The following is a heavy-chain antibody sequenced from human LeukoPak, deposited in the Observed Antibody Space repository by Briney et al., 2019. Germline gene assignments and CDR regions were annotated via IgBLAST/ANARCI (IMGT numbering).Heavy chain of an antibody. V-gene: IGHV3-30-3*01. J-gene: IGHJ4*02. CDR2: ISYDGSNK. CDR1: GFTFSSYA. D-gene: IGHD6-13*01. Sequence: PGGSLRLSCAASGFTFSSYAMHWVRQAPGKGLEWVAVISYDGSNKYYADSVKGRFTISRDNSKNTLDLQMNSLRDEGTAVYYCAREAAAAVYVDYWGQGTLVTVSS. CDR3: AREAAAAVYVDY.